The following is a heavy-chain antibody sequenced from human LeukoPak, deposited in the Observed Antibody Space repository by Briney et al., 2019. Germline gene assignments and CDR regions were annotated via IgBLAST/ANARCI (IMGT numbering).Heavy chain of an antibody. J-gene: IGHJ1*01. D-gene: IGHD4-11*01. CDR3: ARGLTAVTTEISGVTQLAMVEYFQH. Sequence: ASVKVSCKASGYTFTKYYMHWVRQAPGQGLEWMGIINPSGGSTSYAQKFQGRVTMTRDTSTSTVYMELSSLRSEDTAVYYCARGLTAVTTEISGVTQLAMVEYFQHWGQGTLVTVSS. V-gene: IGHV1-46*01. CDR1: GYTFTKYY. CDR2: INPSGGST.